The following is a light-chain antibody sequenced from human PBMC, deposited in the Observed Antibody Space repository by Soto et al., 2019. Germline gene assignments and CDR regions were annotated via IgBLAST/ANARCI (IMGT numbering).Light chain of an antibody. J-gene: IGKJ5*01. Sequence: EIVTTQSPATLSVSPGDRATLSCRASQSVSNNLAWYQQRPGQAPRLLIYGASTRATGVPARFSGSGSGTVFTLTISSLEPEDFGVYFCHQRNKFGQGTRLEIK. CDR1: QSVSNN. CDR3: HQRNK. CDR2: GAS. V-gene: IGKV3-15*01.